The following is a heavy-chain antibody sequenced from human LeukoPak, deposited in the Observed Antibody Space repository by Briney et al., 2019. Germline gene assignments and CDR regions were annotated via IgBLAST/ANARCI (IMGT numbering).Heavy chain of an antibody. V-gene: IGHV4-34*01. D-gene: IGHD3-3*01. Sequence: SETLSLTCAVYGGSFRGYYWSWIRQPPGKGLEGIGDINHGGSTNYNPSLNGRVTISLDTSKNQFSLKLTSVTAADTAVYYCARATADLEWLLPPSYMDVWGKGTTVTVSS. CDR2: INHGGST. J-gene: IGHJ6*03. CDR3: ARATADLEWLLPPSYMDV. CDR1: GGSFRGYY.